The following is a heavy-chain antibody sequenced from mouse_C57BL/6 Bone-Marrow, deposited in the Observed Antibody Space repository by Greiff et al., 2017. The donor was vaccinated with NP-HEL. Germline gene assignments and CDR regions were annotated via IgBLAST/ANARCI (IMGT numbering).Heavy chain of an antibody. V-gene: IGHV1-39*01. CDR2: INPNYGTT. D-gene: IGHD2-4*01. J-gene: IGHJ3*01. Sequence: VQLQQSGPELVKPGASVKISCKASDYSFTDYNMNWVKQSNGKSLEWIGVINPNYGTTSYNQKFKGKATLTVDQSSSTAYMQLNSLTSEDSAVYYCARALYYDYEAWFAYWGQGTLVTVSA. CDR1: DYSFTDYN. CDR3: ARALYYDYEAWFAY.